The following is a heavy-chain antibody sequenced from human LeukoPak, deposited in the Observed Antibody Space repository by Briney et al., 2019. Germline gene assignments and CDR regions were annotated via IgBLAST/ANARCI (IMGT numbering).Heavy chain of an antibody. D-gene: IGHD3-9*01. CDR1: GGSISSSSYY. CDR2: IYYSGST. CDR3: ATSGRYYDILTGQEFDY. Sequence: SETLSLTCTVSGGSISSSSYYWGWIRQPPGKGLEWIGSIYYSGSTYYNPSLKSRVTISVDTSKNQFYLKLSSVTAADMAVYYCATSGRYYDILTGQEFDYWGQGTLVTVSS. V-gene: IGHV4-39*01. J-gene: IGHJ4*02.